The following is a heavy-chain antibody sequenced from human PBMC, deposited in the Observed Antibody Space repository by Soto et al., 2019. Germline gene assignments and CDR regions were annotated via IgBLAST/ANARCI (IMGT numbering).Heavy chain of an antibody. CDR3: ARDLSGICTGDSCHDS. D-gene: IGHD2-15*01. V-gene: IGHV1-69*08. CDR1: GGTFSSYT. J-gene: IGHJ5*01. CDR2: IIPLLPIT. Sequence: QVHLVQSGAEVKKPGSSVKVSCKASGGTFSSYTISWVRQAPGQGLEWMGRIIPLLPITNYAQKFQGRLSITADKSTSTTYMELSSLRSEDTAIYYCARDLSGICTGDSCHDSWGQGTLVTVSS.